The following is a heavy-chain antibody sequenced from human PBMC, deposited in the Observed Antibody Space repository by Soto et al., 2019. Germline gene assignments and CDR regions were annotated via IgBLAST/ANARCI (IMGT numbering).Heavy chain of an antibody. CDR3: ARAGYCSGVTCFHGTCDY. CDR1: GYTFTTYY. CDR2: INPKGGST. D-gene: IGHD2-15*01. J-gene: IGHJ4*02. V-gene: IGHV1-46*03. Sequence: QVQLVQSGAEVKRPGASVKVSCKASGYTFTTYYMHWVRQAPGQGLEWLGIINPKGGSTTYAQKFHCRVTLRRDTSTSTDYLEQSSLRSEATAVYYCARAGYCSGVTCFHGTCDYWGQGTLVTVSA.